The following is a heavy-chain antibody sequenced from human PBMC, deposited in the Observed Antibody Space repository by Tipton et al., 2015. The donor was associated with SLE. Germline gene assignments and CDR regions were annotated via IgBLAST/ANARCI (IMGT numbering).Heavy chain of an antibody. J-gene: IGHJ4*02. CDR1: GGSISSGGYS. CDR2: IYHSGST. Sequence: TLSLTCAVSGGSISSGGYSWSWIRQPPGKGLEWIVYIYHSGSTYYNPSLKSRVTISVDRSKNQFSLKLSSVTAADTAVYYCARDTGYCSGGSCPPGYWGQGTLVTVSS. CDR3: ARDTGYCSGGSCPPGY. V-gene: IGHV4-30-2*01. D-gene: IGHD2-15*01.